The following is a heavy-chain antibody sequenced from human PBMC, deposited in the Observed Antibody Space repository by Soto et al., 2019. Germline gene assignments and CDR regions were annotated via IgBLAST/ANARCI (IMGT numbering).Heavy chain of an antibody. D-gene: IGHD5-18*01. CDR3: ARALIQLWPHYYYGMDV. V-gene: IGHV4-30-4*01. CDR1: GGSISSGDHY. CDR2: IYYSGTT. Sequence: SETLSLTCTVSGGSISSGDHYWSWIRQPPGKGLEWIGYIYYSGTTYYNPSLKSRVTISVDTSENQFSLKVNSVTAADTAVYYCARALIQLWPHYYYGMDVWGQGTRSPSP. J-gene: IGHJ6*02.